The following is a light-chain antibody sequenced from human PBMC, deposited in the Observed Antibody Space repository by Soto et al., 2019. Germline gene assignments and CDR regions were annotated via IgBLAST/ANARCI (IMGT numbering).Light chain of an antibody. CDR1: QSVSSSY. CDR3: QQYGSSPQT. Sequence: EIVLTQSPGTLSLSPGERATLSCRARQSVSSSYFAWYQQKPGQAPRLLIYGASSRATGIPDRFSGSGSGTDFTLTISRLEPEDFAVYYCQQYGSSPQTFGQGTKLEIK. J-gene: IGKJ1*01. CDR2: GAS. V-gene: IGKV3-20*01.